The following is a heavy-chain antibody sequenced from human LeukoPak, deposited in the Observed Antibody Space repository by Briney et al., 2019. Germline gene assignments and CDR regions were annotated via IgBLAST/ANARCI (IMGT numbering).Heavy chain of an antibody. Sequence: GGSLRLSCAAPGFTFSTATISSVRRAPGKGLEWVSAISGSGGSTYYADSLKGRFTISRDNSKNTLYLQMNSLRAEDTAVYYCANLVYDSSRAGMDYWGQGTLVTVSS. CDR1: GFTFSTAT. J-gene: IGHJ4*02. CDR3: ANLVYDSSRAGMDY. V-gene: IGHV3-23*01. CDR2: ISGSGGST. D-gene: IGHD3-22*01.